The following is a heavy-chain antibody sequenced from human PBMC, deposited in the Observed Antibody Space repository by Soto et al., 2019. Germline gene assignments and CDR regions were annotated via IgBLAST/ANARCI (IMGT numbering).Heavy chain of an antibody. V-gene: IGHV4-61*01. D-gene: IGHD6-19*01. CDR2: VYFSGST. J-gene: IGHJ5*01. CDR1: GGSVSSRSYY. CDR3: AREYGSSLGNWIDS. Sequence: SETLSLTCTVSGGSVSSRSYYWSWVRQPPGKGLEWIGSVYFSGSTKYNPSLKSRVTISLDTSKTQFSLKLSSVTAADTAVYYCAREYGSSLGNWIDSWGQGTLVTVSS.